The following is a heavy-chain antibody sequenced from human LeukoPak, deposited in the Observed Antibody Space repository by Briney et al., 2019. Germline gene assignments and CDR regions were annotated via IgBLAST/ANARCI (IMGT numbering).Heavy chain of an antibody. J-gene: IGHJ4*02. CDR1: GFTFSSYA. CDR2: ISGSGGST. V-gene: IGHV3-23*01. D-gene: IGHD3/OR15-3a*01. CDR3: AKHGPAGTDYFDY. Sequence: PGGTLRLSCAASGFTFSSYAMSWVRHSPGKALEWVSAISGSGGSTYDADSVKGRFTISRDNSKNTPYLQMNSLRAEDTAVYYCAKHGPAGTDYFDYWGQGTLVTVSS.